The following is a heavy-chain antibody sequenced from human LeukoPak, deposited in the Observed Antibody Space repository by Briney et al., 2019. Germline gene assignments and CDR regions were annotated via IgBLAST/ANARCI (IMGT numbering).Heavy chain of an antibody. D-gene: IGHD1-14*01. V-gene: IGHV4-38-2*02. CDR1: GYSINNGFY. CDR3: ARARRDVAEAMD. J-gene: IGHJ4*02. CDR2: MYYNGRT. Sequence: SETLSLTCTVSGYSINNGFYWDWIRQPPGRGLEWIGGMYYNGRTYYNPSLKSRVHISPDTSKNHFSLKLSSVTAADTAVYYCARARRDVAEAMDWGQGTLVTVSS.